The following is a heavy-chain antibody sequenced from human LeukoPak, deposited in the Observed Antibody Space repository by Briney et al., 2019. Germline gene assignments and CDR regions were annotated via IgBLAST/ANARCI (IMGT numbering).Heavy chain of an antibody. CDR2: FDPEDGET. CDR3: ATAVSNCGGDCYSFDY. Sequence: GASVKVSCKVSGYTLTELSMHWVRQALGKGLEWMGGFDPEDGETIYAQKFQGRVTMTEDTSTDTAYMELSSLRSEDTAVYYCATAVSNCGGDCYSFDYWGQGTLVTVSS. V-gene: IGHV1-24*01. J-gene: IGHJ4*02. CDR1: GYTLTELS. D-gene: IGHD2-21*02.